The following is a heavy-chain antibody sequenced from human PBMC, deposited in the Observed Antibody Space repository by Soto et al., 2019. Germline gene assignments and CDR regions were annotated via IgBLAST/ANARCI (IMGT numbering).Heavy chain of an antibody. J-gene: IGHJ6*02. CDR1: GYGFTSYW. CDR2: IDPSDSYT. D-gene: IGHD2-2*01. Sequence: GESLKISCKGSGYGFTSYWISWVRQMPGKGLEWMGRIDPSDSYTNYSPSFQGHVTISADKSISTAYLQWSSLKASDTAMYYCARPNCSSTSCYGGLYGMDVWGQGTTVTVSS. V-gene: IGHV5-10-1*01. CDR3: ARPNCSSTSCYGGLYGMDV.